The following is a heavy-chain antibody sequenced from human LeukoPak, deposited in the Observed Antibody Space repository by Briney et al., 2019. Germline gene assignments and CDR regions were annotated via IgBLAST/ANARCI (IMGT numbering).Heavy chain of an antibody. D-gene: IGHD3-10*01. CDR3: ARGAMLTMVRGVPGGNYYGMDV. CDR1: GGSFSGYY. CDR2: MNHSGST. V-gene: IGHV4-34*01. J-gene: IGHJ6*02. Sequence: PSETLSLTCAVYGGSFSGYYWSWIGQPPGKGLEWIGQMNHSGSTNYNPSLKSRVTISVDTSKNQFSLKLSSVTAADTAVYYCARGAMLTMVRGVPGGNYYGMDVWGQGTTVTVSS.